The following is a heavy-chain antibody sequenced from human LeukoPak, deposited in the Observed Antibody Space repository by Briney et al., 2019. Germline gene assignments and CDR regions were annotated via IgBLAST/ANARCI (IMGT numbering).Heavy chain of an antibody. D-gene: IGHD3-22*01. CDR3: ARGSGYYYVFDC. V-gene: IGHV3-33*01. CDR2: IWYDGSKE. J-gene: IGHJ4*02. Sequence: GGSLRLSCAASGFTFSSYGMHCARQAPGKGLEWFALIWYDGSKENYADSVKGPFTISRDNSKNTLYLQMNSLRAEDTAVYYCARGSGYYYVFDCWGQGTRVTVSS. CDR1: GFTFSSYG.